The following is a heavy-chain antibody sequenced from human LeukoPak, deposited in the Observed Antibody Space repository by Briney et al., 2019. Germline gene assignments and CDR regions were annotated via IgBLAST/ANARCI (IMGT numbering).Heavy chain of an antibody. J-gene: IGHJ5*02. CDR3: ARRGPFSSGWFNNWFDP. CDR1: GGSISSSSYY. D-gene: IGHD6-19*01. CDR2: IYYNGST. Sequence: SETLSLTCTVSGGSISSSSYYWGGIRQPPGKGLEWIGNIYYNGSTYFNASLKSRVTISVDTSKSQFSLKLSSVTAADTAVYYCARRGPFSSGWFNNWFDPWGQGTLVTVSS. V-gene: IGHV4-39*01.